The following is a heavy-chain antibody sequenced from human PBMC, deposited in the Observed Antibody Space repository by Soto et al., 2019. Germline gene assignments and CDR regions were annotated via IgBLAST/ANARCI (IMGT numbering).Heavy chain of an antibody. V-gene: IGHV3-48*01. D-gene: IGHD1-1*01. CDR3: TRKYDLNFHCGY. J-gene: IGHJ4*02. CDR2: ISGSGDTM. CDR1: GFTFSSYS. Sequence: GSLRLSCAASGFTFSSYSMNWVRQAPGKGPEWISYISGSGDTMYYADSVRGRFTVSRENAKNSLYLQMDSLRAEDTAVYYCTRKYDLNFHCGYWGQGILVIVSS.